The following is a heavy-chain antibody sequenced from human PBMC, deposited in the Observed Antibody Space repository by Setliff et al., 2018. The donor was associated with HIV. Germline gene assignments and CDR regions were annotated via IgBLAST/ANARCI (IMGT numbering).Heavy chain of an antibody. V-gene: IGHV4-39*07. D-gene: IGHD3-3*01. CDR3: ARDRSRYTFWTGYADAFDI. CDR1: GGSISISTYY. J-gene: IGHJ3*02. CDR2: VYSSGST. Sequence: PSETLSLTCPVSGGSISISTYYWGWIRQPPGKGLEWIGSVYSSGSTFYNPSLESRVTISVDTSKNQFSLTMRSVTAADTAVYYCARDRSRYTFWTGYADAFDIWGQGAMVTVSS.